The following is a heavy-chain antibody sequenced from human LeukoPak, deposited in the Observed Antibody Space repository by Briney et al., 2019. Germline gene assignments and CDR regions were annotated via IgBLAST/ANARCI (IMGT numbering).Heavy chain of an antibody. V-gene: IGHV3-66*02. Sequence: PGGSLRLSCAGSAFTVSSNYVSWVRQAPGKGLEWVSVIYGGGSTNYADSVKGRFTISRDNSKNTLYLQMNSLRAEDTAVYYCARDHSGSYQRAFDIWGQGTMVTVSS. CDR1: AFTVSSNY. CDR3: ARDHSGSYQRAFDI. J-gene: IGHJ3*02. D-gene: IGHD1-26*01. CDR2: IYGGGST.